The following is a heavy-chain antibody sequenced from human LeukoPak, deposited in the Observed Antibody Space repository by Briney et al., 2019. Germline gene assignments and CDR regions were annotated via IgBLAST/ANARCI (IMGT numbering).Heavy chain of an antibody. V-gene: IGHV3-48*03. CDR2: ISSSGSSI. CDR1: GFTFSSYE. J-gene: IGHJ4*02. Sequence: GGSLRLSCAASGFTFSSYEMNWVRQAPGKGLEWISYISSSGSSIQYADSVRGRFTISRDNAKTSLYLQMNSLRAEDTSVYYCARSAQWELPDYWGQGTLVTVSS. CDR3: ARSAQWELPDY. D-gene: IGHD1-26*01.